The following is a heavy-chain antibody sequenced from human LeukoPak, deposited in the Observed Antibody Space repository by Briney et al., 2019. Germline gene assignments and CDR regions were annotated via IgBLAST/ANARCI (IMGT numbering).Heavy chain of an antibody. Sequence: SQTLSLTCAVSGGSISSGGYPWSWIRQPPGKGLEWIGYIYHSGSTYYNPSLKSRVTISVDRSKNQFSLKLSSVTAADTAVYYCARAARSIYYYGMDVWGKGTTVTVSS. CDR3: ARAARSIYYYGMDV. CDR2: IYHSGST. J-gene: IGHJ6*04. V-gene: IGHV4-30-2*01. D-gene: IGHD2-2*01. CDR1: GGSISSGGYP.